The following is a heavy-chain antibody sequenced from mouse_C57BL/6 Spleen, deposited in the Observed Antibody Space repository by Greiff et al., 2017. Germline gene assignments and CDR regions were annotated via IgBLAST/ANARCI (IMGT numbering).Heavy chain of an antibody. CDR3: AGGRDYFDY. CDR1: GYSITSGYY. Sequence: EVQRVESGPGLVKPSQSLSLTCSVTGYSITSGYYWNWIRQFPGNKLEWMGYISYDGSNNYNPSLKNRISITRDTSKNQFFLKLNSVTTEDTATYYCAGGRDYFDYWGQGTTLTVSS. V-gene: IGHV3-6*01. CDR2: ISYDGSN. J-gene: IGHJ2*01.